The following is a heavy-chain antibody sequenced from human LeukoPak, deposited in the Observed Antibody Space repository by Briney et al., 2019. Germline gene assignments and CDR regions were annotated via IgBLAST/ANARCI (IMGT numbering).Heavy chain of an antibody. V-gene: IGHV1-58*02. J-gene: IGHJ5*02. Sequence: GASVKVSCKASGFTFTSSAMQWVRQARGQRLERIGWIVVGSGNTNYAQKFQERVTITRDMSTSTAYMELSSLRSEDTAVYYCARGLHRRRYSGFDPWGQGTLVTVSS. CDR1: GFTFTSSA. CDR2: IVVGSGNT. D-gene: IGHD3-16*02. CDR3: ARGLHRRRYSGFDP.